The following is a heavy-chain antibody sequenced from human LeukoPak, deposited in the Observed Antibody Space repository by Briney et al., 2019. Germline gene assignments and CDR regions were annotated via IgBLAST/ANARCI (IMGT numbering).Heavy chain of an antibody. Sequence: GGSLRLSCAASGFTFSSYSMNWGRQAPGKGLEWVSSISSSSSSMYYADSVKGRFTISRDNAKNSLYMQMNSLRAEDTAVYYCARGVEMSTSCDYWGQGTLVTVSS. D-gene: IGHD5-24*01. V-gene: IGHV3-21*01. CDR2: ISSSSSSM. CDR1: GFTFSSYS. J-gene: IGHJ4*02. CDR3: ARGVEMSTSCDY.